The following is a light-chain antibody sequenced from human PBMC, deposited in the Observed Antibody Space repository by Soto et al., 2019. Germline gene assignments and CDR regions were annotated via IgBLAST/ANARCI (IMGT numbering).Light chain of an antibody. CDR1: QSVSNNY. V-gene: IGKV3-20*01. CDR3: QPYGSSPPYT. Sequence: EVVLTQSPGTLSLSPGERATLSCRASQSVSNNYFAWYQQKPGQAPRLLIFVSSDRATGTPDRFSGSGSGTDFTLTISRLEPEDFAVYYCQPYGSSPPYTFGQGTKLEIK. J-gene: IGKJ2*01. CDR2: VSS.